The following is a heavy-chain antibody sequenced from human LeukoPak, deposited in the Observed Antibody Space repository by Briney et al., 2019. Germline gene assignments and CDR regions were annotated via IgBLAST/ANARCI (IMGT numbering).Heavy chain of an antibody. Sequence: PSETLSFTCAVYGGSFSGYYWSWIRQPPGKGLEWIGEINHSGSTNYNPSLKSRVTISVDTSKNQFSLKLSSVTAADTAVYYCARGLTIFGVGFDYWGQGTLVTVSS. D-gene: IGHD3-3*01. J-gene: IGHJ4*02. CDR1: GGSFSGYY. CDR3: ARGLTIFGVGFDY. CDR2: INHSGST. V-gene: IGHV4-34*01.